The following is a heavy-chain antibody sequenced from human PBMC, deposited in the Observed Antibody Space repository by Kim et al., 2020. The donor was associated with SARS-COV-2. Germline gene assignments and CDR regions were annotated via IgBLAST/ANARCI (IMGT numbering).Heavy chain of an antibody. V-gene: IGHV4-39*01. D-gene: IGHD6-13*01. CDR3: ARMIAAAATSSAYYYGMDV. Sequence: SRVTISVDTSKNQFSLKLSSVTAADTAVYYCARMIAAAATSSAYYYGMDVWGQGTTVTVSS. J-gene: IGHJ6*02.